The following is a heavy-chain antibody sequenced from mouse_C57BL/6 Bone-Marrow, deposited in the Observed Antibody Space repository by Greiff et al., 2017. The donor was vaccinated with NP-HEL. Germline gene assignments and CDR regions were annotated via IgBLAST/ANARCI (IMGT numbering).Heavy chain of an antibody. V-gene: IGHV14-4*01. J-gene: IGHJ2*01. CDR1: GFNIKDDY. CDR3: TTSHSSGYD. CDR2: IDPENGDT. D-gene: IGHD3-2*02. Sequence: VQLQQSGAELVRPGASVKLSCTASGFNIKDDYMHWVKQRPEQGLEWIGWIDPENGDTEYASKFQGKATITADTSSNTAYLQLSSLTSEDTAVYYCTTSHSSGYDWGQGTTLTVSS.